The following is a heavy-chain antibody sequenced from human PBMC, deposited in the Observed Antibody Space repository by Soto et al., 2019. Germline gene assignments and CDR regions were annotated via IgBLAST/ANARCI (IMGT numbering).Heavy chain of an antibody. CDR1: GFTFSSYA. CDR2: IIPIFGTA. D-gene: IGHD3-9*01. Sequence: VQLVESGGGLVKPGGSLRLSCAASGFTFSSYAISWVRQAPGQGLEWMGGIIPIFGTANYAQKFQGRVTITADESTSTAYMELSSLRSEDTAVYYCARAKTIEDILTGYFDYWGQGTLVTVSS. CDR3: ARAKTIEDILTGYFDY. V-gene: IGHV1-69*01. J-gene: IGHJ4*02.